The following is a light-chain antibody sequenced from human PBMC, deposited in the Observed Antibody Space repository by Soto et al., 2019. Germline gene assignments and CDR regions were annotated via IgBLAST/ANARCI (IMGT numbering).Light chain of an antibody. CDR3: MQGLTTTLT. CDR2: LGS. J-gene: IGKJ4*01. CDR1: QSLLSSNGNNY. V-gene: IGKV2-28*01. Sequence: DLVMTQSPLSLSVTPGEPASISCRSSQSLLSSNGNNYLDWYLQKPGQSPQXLIYLGSNRASGVPDRFSGSGSGTDFTLKISRVEAEDVGVYDGMQGLTTTLTFCGGTKVDIK.